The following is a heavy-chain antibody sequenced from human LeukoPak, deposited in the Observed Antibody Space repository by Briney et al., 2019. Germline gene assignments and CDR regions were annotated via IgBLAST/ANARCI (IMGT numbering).Heavy chain of an antibody. CDR2: IHYTGNT. CDR1: GGPISSYY. J-gene: IGHJ4*02. Sequence: SETLSLTCTVSGGPISSYYWSVIRQSPEKGLEWIGCIHYTGNTNYNPSLKSRVTILLDASKNQFSLNLYSVTAADTAVYYCAGSPNPYYFDFWGQGSLVTVSS. CDR3: AGSPNPYYFDF. V-gene: IGHV4-59*01. D-gene: IGHD6-19*01.